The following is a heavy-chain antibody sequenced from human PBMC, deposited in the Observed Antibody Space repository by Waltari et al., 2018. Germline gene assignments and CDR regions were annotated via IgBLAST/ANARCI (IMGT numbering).Heavy chain of an antibody. Sequence: EVQLVESGGSLVQPGRSLRLSCLFSGFNFVDRAMHWVRQPPGKGLEWVSGIYWSSDRVDYADSVKGRFTTSRDNAKNLLYLQMDSLKTEDTALYYCIKESNAGGLDYWGQGTLVTVSS. CDR3: IKESNAGGLDY. J-gene: IGHJ4*02. CDR1: GFNFVDRA. V-gene: IGHV3-9*01. D-gene: IGHD1-26*01. CDR2: IYWSSDRV.